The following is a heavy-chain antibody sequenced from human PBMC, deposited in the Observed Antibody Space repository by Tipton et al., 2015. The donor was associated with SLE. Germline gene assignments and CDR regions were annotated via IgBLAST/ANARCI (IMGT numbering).Heavy chain of an antibody. D-gene: IGHD6-13*01. J-gene: IGHJ4*02. CDR1: AYSISTGYD. Sequence: TLSLTCAVSAYSISTGYDWGWIRQPPGKGLEWIASIHNSGNTYYNPSLKSRVTISVDTSKNQFSLELNSVTAADTAVYFCARSAGYGSSWAHFDYWGQGTLVTVSS. CDR3: ARSAGYGSSWAHFDY. CDR2: IHNSGNT. V-gene: IGHV4-38-2*01.